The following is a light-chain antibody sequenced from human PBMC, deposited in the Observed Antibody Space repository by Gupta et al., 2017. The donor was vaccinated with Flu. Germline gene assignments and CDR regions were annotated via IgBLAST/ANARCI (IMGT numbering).Light chain of an antibody. CDR3: QKRSNWPPYT. Sequence: EIVLTQSPATLSLSPGERATLSCRASQSVGTYLAWYQQKPGQTPRLLIYDASNRATGIPARFSGSGYGTDFILTISSREPEDFAVYYCQKRSNWPPYTFGQGTRVEIK. CDR1: QSVGTY. J-gene: IGKJ2*01. V-gene: IGKV3-11*01. CDR2: DAS.